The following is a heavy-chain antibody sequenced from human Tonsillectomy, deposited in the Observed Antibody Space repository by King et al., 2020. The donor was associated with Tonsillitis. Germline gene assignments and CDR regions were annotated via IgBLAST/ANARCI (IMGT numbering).Heavy chain of an antibody. J-gene: IGHJ4*02. CDR1: GFTFSTYA. V-gene: IGHV3-23*04. CDR3: AKGPRLGVVAFDY. D-gene: IGHD3-3*01. Sequence: VQLVESGGGLVQPGGSLRLSCAASGFTFSTYAMSWVRQAPGKGLEWVSAISGYGGSTYYADSVKGRFTVSRHNSKNTLYLQMNSLRAEDTAVYYCAKGPRLGVVAFDYWGQGTLVTVSS. CDR2: ISGYGGST.